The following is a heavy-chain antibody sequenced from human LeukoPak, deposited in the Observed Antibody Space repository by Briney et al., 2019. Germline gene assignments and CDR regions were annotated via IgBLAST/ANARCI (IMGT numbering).Heavy chain of an antibody. D-gene: IGHD5-12*01. CDR3: TNGYSGYDSNFDY. V-gene: IGHV3-30-3*01. J-gene: IGHJ4*02. Sequence: PGGSLRLSCAASGFTFRDYAIHWVRQAPGKGLEWVAVISYDGSNTYYTDSVKGRFTVSRDNSKNTLFLQMNSLKTEDTAVYYCTNGYSGYDSNFDYWGQGTLVTVSS. CDR1: GFTFRDYA. CDR2: ISYDGSNT.